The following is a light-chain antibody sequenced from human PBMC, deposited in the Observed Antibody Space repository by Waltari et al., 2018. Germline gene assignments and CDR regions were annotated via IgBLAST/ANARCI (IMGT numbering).Light chain of an antibody. V-gene: IGLV7-46*01. CDR2: DTS. CDR3: FLSYSGTRWL. CDR1: TGAVTSGHY. J-gene: IGLJ3*02. Sequence: QAVVTQEPSLTVSPGGTVTLTCASSTGAVTSGHYPYWFQQKPGQAPRTLIYDTSIKHSVTPARFSGSLLGGKAALTLSGAQPEDEADYYCFLSYSGTRWLFGGGTKLTVL.